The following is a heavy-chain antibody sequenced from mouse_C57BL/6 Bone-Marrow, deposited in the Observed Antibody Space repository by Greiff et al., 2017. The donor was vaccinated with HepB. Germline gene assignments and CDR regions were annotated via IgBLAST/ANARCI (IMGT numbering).Heavy chain of an antibody. D-gene: IGHD3-3*01. CDR2: ISGGGGNT. V-gene: IGHV5-9*01. CDR3: ARRGLYYFDY. Sequence: EVKLEESGGGLVKPGGSLKLSCAASGFTFSSYTMSWVRQTPEKRLEWVATISGGGGNTYYPDSVKGRFTISRDNAKNTLYLQMSSLRSEDTALYYCARRGLYYFDYWGQGTTLTVSS. CDR1: GFTFSSYT. J-gene: IGHJ2*01.